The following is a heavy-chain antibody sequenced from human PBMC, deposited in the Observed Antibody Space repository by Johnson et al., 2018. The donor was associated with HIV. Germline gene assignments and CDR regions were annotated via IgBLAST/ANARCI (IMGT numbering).Heavy chain of an antibody. D-gene: IGHD5-24*01. CDR2: ISSTASTI. Sequence: VQLVESGGGVVQPGRSLRLSCAASGFTFDDYAMHWVRQAPGKGLEWVSYISSTASTIYYADSVKGRFTISRDNAKNSLYLQMNSLRAEDTAVYYCAREMAWEDAFDIWGQGTMVTVSS. CDR1: GFTFDDYA. V-gene: IGHV3-48*03. CDR3: AREMAWEDAFDI. J-gene: IGHJ3*02.